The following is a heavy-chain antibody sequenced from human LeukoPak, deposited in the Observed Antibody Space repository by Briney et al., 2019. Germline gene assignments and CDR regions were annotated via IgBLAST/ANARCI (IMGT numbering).Heavy chain of an antibody. CDR1: GYTFTGYY. CDR3: ARDAIGSGSLTDY. V-gene: IGHV7-4-1*02. CDR2: INTNTRNP. D-gene: IGHD3-10*01. J-gene: IGHJ4*02. Sequence: ASVKVSCKASGYTFTGYYMHWVRQAPGQGLEWMGWINTNTRNPTYAQGFTGRFVFSLDTSVSTAYLQISSLKADDTAVYYCARDAIGSGSLTDYWGQGTLVTVSS.